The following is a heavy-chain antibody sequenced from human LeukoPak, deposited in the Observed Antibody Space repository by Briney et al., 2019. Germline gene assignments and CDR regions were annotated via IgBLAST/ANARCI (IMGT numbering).Heavy chain of an antibody. V-gene: IGHV1-2*02. Sequence: ASVKVSCKASGYTFTGYYMHWVRQAPGQGLEWMGWINPNSGGTNYAQKFQGRVTMTRDTSISTAYMELSRLRSDDTAVYYCARAHPIYDFWSGYFFPDYWGQGTLVTVSS. CDR2: INPNSGGT. J-gene: IGHJ4*02. D-gene: IGHD3-3*01. CDR3: ARAHPIYDFWSGYFFPDY. CDR1: GYTFTGYY.